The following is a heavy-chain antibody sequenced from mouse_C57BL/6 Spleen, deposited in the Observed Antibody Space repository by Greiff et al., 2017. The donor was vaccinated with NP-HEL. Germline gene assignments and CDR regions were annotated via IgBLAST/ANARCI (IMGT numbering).Heavy chain of an antibody. J-gene: IGHJ2*01. CDR2: INYDGSST. CDR1: GFTFSDYY. V-gene: IGHV5-16*01. Sequence: EVKLMESEGGLVQPGSSMKLSCTASGFTFSDYYMAWVRQVPEKGLEWVANINYDGSSTYYLDSLKSRFIISRDNAKNILYLQMSSLKSEDTATYYCARDRGEEGYFDYWGQGTTLTVSS. CDR3: ARDRGEEGYFDY. D-gene: IGHD3-1*01.